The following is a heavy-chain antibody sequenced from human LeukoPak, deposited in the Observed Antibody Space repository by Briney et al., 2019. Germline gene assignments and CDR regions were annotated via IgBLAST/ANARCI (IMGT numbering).Heavy chain of an antibody. D-gene: IGHD1-7*01. CDR2: ISSSGSTI. J-gene: IGHJ6*02. Sequence: PGGSLRLSCAASGFTFSDYYMSWIRQAPGEGLEWVSYISSSGSTIYYADSVKGRFTISRDNAKNSLYLQMNSLRAEDTAVYYCARDLGLELRGLEDGMDVWGQGTTVTVSS. CDR3: ARDLGLELRGLEDGMDV. V-gene: IGHV3-11*01. CDR1: GFTFSDYY.